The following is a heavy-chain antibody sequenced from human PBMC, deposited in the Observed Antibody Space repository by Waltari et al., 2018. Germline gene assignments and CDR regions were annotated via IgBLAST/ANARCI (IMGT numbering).Heavy chain of an antibody. CDR1: GFTFSSYG. D-gene: IGHD2-2*01. J-gene: IGHJ1*01. Sequence: QVQLVESGGGVVQPGGSLRLSCAASGFTFSSYGMHWVRQAPGKGLEWVAFIRYDGSNKYYADSVKGRFTISRDNSKNTLYLQMNSLRAEDTAVYYCAKDPSWYCGSTSCSPWGYFQHWGQGTLVTVSS. CDR3: AKDPSWYCGSTSCSPWGYFQH. V-gene: IGHV3-30*02. CDR2: IRYDGSNK.